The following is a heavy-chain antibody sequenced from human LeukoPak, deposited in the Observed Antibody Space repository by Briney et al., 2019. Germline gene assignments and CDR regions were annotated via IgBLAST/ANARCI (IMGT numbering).Heavy chain of an antibody. Sequence: GGSLRLSCAASGFTFSSYDMSWVRQAPGKGLEWVSAISGSGGSTYYADSVKGRFTISRDNSKNTLYLQMNSLRAEDTAVYYCAKEMTEYGDYFQLFDWGQGTLVTVSS. CDR1: GFTFSSYD. CDR2: ISGSGGST. CDR3: AKEMTEYGDYFQLFD. J-gene: IGHJ4*02. V-gene: IGHV3-23*01. D-gene: IGHD4-17*01.